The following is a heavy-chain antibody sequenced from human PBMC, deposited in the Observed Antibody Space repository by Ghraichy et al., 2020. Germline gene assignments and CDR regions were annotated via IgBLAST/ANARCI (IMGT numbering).Heavy chain of an antibody. CDR1: GGSISSGKYY. CDR3: GRQSLYYDVLGGAFDI. J-gene: IGHJ3*02. V-gene: IGHV4-39*01. CDR2: ISYSGET. D-gene: IGHD3-9*01. Sequence: SETLSLTCTVSGGSISSGKYYWGWLRQPPGKGLEWIGSISYSGETFYSPSLKSRLTISADTSKTQFSLELTSVTASDTAVYYCGRQSLYYDVLGGAFDIWGQGTLVTVSS.